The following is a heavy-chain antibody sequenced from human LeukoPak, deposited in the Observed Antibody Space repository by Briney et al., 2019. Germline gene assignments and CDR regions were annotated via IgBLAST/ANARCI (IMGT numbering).Heavy chain of an antibody. V-gene: IGHV1-2*02. D-gene: IGHD3-22*01. Sequence: ASVKVSCKASGYTFTGYYMHWVRQAPGQGLEWMGWINPNSGSTNYAQKFQGRVTMTRDTSISTAYMELSRLRSDDTAVYYCARVYYDSSGYYGYYYYYMDVWGKGTTVTVSS. J-gene: IGHJ6*03. CDR1: GYTFTGYY. CDR2: INPNSGST. CDR3: ARVYYDSSGYYGYYYYYMDV.